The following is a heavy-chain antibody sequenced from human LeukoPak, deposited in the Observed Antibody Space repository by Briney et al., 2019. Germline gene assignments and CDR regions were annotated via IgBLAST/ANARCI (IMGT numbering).Heavy chain of an antibody. V-gene: IGHV2-70*11. CDR2: IDWDDDE. D-gene: IGHD6-6*01. Sequence: ESGPALVRPTQTLTLTCTFSGFSLTNSGMCVSWIRQPPGKALEWLARIDWDDDEYYSTSLRTRLTISKDTSKNQVVLTMTNMDPVDTATYYCARIARGSNWFDPWGQGTLVTVSS. CDR1: GFSLTNSGMC. CDR3: ARIARGSNWFDP. J-gene: IGHJ5*02.